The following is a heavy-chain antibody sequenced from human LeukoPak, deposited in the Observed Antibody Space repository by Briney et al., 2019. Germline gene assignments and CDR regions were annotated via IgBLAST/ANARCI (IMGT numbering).Heavy chain of an antibody. D-gene: IGHD7-27*01. CDR1: GYTLTGYY. Sequence: ASVKVSCKASGYTLTGYYMHWVRQAPGQGLEWMGWINPNSGGTNYAQKFQGRVTMTRDTSISTAYMELSRLRSDDTAVYYCATPRDLTGDEGIDYWGQGTLVTVSS. V-gene: IGHV1-2*02. CDR2: INPNSGGT. J-gene: IGHJ4*02. CDR3: ATPRDLTGDEGIDY.